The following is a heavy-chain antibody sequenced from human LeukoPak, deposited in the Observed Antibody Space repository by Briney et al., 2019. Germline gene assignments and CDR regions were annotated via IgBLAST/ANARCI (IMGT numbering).Heavy chain of an antibody. CDR1: GFTFDDHA. CDR2: ISWNSGSI. J-gene: IGHJ4*02. V-gene: IGHV3-9*01. CDR3: ARREMATITSYYFDY. Sequence: GGSLRLSCATSGFTFDDHAMHWVRQAPGKGLEWVSGISWNSGSIGYADSVKGRFTISRDNAKNSLYLQMNSLRAEDTAVYYCARREMATITSYYFDYWGQGTLVTVSS. D-gene: IGHD5-24*01.